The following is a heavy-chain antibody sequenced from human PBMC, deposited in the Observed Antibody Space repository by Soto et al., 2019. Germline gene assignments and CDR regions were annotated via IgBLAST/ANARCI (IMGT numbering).Heavy chain of an antibody. Sequence: QVQLVESGGGVVQPGRSPRLSCAASGFTFSSYAMHWVRQAPGKGLEWVAVISYDGSNKYYADSVKGRFTISRDNSKNTLYLQMNSLRAEDTAVYYCARARSSPHAYYYYGMDVWGQGTTVTVSS. CDR1: GFTFSSYA. J-gene: IGHJ6*02. V-gene: IGHV3-30-3*01. CDR2: ISYDGSNK. D-gene: IGHD6-6*01. CDR3: ARARSSPHAYYYYGMDV.